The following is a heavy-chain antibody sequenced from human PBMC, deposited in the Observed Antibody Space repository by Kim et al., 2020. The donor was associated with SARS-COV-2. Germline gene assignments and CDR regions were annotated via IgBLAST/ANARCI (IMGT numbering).Heavy chain of an antibody. Sequence: SVKVSCKASGGTFSSYAISWVRQAPGQGLEWMGGIIPIFGTANYAQKFQGRVTITADESTRTAYMELSSLRSEDTAVYYCAREGPGIAVAGMSLDYWGQGTLVTVSS. J-gene: IGHJ4*02. CDR1: GGTFSSYA. CDR2: IIPIFGTA. CDR3: AREGPGIAVAGMSLDY. V-gene: IGHV1-69*13. D-gene: IGHD6-19*01.